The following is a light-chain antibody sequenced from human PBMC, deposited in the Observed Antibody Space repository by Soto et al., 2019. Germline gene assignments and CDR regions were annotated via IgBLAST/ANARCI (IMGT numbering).Light chain of an antibody. CDR3: SSYAGNNSLYV. Sequence: QSALTQPPSASGSPGQSVTISCTGTSSDIADYDSVSWYQQHPGKAPKLIIYEVSQRPSGVPDRFSGSKSGNTASLTVSGLQAEDEADYYCSSYAGNNSLYVFGSGTKLTVL. CDR2: EVS. CDR1: SSDIADYDS. V-gene: IGLV2-8*01. J-gene: IGLJ1*01.